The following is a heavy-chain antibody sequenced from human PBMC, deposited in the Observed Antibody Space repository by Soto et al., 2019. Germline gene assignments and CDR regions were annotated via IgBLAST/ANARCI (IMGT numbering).Heavy chain of an antibody. V-gene: IGHV1-69*13. CDR3: AREYSSSSNNWFDP. J-gene: IGHJ5*02. Sequence: GASVKVSCKASGGTFSSYAISWVRQAPGQGLEWMGGIIPIFGTANYAQKFRGRVTITADESTSTAYMELSSLRSEDTAVYYCAREYSSSSNNWFDPWGQGTLVTVSS. D-gene: IGHD6-6*01. CDR2: IIPIFGTA. CDR1: GGTFSSYA.